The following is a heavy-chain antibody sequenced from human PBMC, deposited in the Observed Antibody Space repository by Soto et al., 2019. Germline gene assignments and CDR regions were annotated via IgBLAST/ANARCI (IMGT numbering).Heavy chain of an antibody. CDR3: AKDSEATPYSWFDT. CDR2: ISGSGGRT. D-gene: IGHD5-12*01. CDR1: GFTFSSYA. J-gene: IGHJ5*02. V-gene: IGHV3-23*01. Sequence: GGSLRLSCAASGFTFSSYAMNWVRQAPGKGLEWVSGISGSGGRTYYADSVKGRFTISRDNSKNTLYLQMNSLRVEDTAVYYCAKDSEATPYSWFDTWGQVTLVTVSS.